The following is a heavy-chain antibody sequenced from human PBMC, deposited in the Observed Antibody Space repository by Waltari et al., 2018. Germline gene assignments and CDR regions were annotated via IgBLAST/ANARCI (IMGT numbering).Heavy chain of an antibody. CDR1: GYTFTGYY. J-gene: IGHJ4*02. D-gene: IGHD5-12*01. V-gene: IGHV1-2*02. CDR2: INPNRGGT. CDR3: ARDKENIGFDY. Sequence: QVQLVQSGAEVKKPGASVKVSCKASGYTFTGYYMHWVRQAPGQGLEWMGWINPNRGGTNYAQKLQGRVTMTRDTSISTAYMELSRLRSDDTAVYYCARDKENIGFDYWGQGTLVTVSS.